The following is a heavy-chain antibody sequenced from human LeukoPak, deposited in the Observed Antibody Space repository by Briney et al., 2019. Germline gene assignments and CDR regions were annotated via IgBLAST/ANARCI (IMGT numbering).Heavy chain of an antibody. CDR1: GGSMSSGDYY. V-gene: IGHV4-30-4*01. J-gene: IGHJ4*02. CDR3: AREALSGYSYGYYFDY. CDR2: IYYSGST. Sequence: PSETLSLTCTVSGGSMSSGDYYWSWIRQPPGKGLEWIGYIYYSGSTYYNPSLKSRVTISVETSKNQFSLKLSSVTAADTAVYYCAREALSGYSYGYYFDYWGQGTLVTVSS. D-gene: IGHD5-18*01.